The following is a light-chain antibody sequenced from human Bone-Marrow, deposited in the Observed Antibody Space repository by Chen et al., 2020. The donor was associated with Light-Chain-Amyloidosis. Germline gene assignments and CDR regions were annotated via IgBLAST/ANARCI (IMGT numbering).Light chain of an antibody. CDR2: DVT. CDR3: CSYAGSTTYIV. Sequence: QSALTQPASLSGSPGQSINISCTGTSRDVGSYNLVTWYQQPPGKAPKLMIFDVTKRPSGVSNRFSGSKSGNTASLTIAGLQADDEADYYCCSYAGSTTYIVFGGGTKLTVL. J-gene: IGLJ2*01. CDR1: SRDVGSYNL. V-gene: IGLV2-23*02.